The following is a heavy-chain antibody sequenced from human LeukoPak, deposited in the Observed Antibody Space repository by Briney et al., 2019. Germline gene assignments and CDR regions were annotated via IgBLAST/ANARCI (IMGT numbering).Heavy chain of an antibody. CDR3: ASVRRGFGESSKYYSYYYMDV. CDR1: GGSISSNNYY. Sequence: SETLSLTCTVSGGSISSNNYYWGWIRQPPGKGLEWIGSLHYSGSTYYNPSLKSRVIISVDTSKNQFSLKLNAVTAADTAIYYCASVRRGFGESSKYYSYYYMDVWGNGTTVTISS. J-gene: IGHJ6*03. CDR2: LHYSGST. D-gene: IGHD3-10*01. V-gene: IGHV4-39*01.